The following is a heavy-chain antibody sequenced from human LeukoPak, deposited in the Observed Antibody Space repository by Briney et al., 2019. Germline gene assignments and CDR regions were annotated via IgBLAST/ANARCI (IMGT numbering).Heavy chain of an antibody. CDR2: ISSNSDYI. V-gene: IGHV3-21*01. Sequence: GGSLRLSCAASGFTFNSYSMNWVRQAPGKGLEWVSSISSNSDYIYYADSVKGRFTISRDNAKNSLYLQMTSLRAEDTAVYYCARGVGATTHYFDFWGQGALVTVSS. D-gene: IGHD1-26*01. J-gene: IGHJ4*02. CDR3: ARGVGATTHYFDF. CDR1: GFTFNSYS.